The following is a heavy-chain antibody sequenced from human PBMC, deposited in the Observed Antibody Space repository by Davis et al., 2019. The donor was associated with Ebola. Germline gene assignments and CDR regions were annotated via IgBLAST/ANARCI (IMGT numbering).Heavy chain of an antibody. CDR2: IVVGSCNT. Sequence: SVKVSCKASGFTFTSSAMQRVRQARGQRLEWIGWIVVGSCNTNYAQKFQERVTITRDMSKSTAYMELSSLRSDDTAVYYCAREDCNGGSCEGRFDYWGQGTLVTVSS. D-gene: IGHD2-15*01. CDR3: AREDCNGGSCEGRFDY. CDR1: GFTFTSSA. V-gene: IGHV1-58*02. J-gene: IGHJ4*02.